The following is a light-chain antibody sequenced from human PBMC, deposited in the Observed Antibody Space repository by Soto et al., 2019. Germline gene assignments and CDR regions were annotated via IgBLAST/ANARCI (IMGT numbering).Light chain of an antibody. V-gene: IGKV3-11*01. CDR2: DAS. CDR1: QSVNNY. Sequence: EIVFTQAPATPSFSPGERATPSCKASQSVNNYLAWYQQRPGQAPRLLIYDASYRATGIPARFSGSGSGTDFTLTISSLEPEDFAVYYCQHRNNRPFSFGPGTKVDIK. CDR3: QHRNNRPFS. J-gene: IGKJ3*01.